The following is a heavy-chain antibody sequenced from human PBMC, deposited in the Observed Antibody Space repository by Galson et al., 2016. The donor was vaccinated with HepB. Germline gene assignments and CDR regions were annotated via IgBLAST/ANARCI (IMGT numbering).Heavy chain of an antibody. V-gene: IGHV3-7*03. CDR1: GFTFSAYW. J-gene: IGHJ4*02. Sequence: SLRLSCAASGFTFSAYWMTWVRQAPGKGLEWVANIKQDGTEKYYVDSVKGRFTISRDSAKNSLYLQMNSLKTEDTAVYYCIRVGLRIVVGYYPSDYWGQGTLVTVSS. D-gene: IGHD1-26*01. CDR3: IRVGLRIVVGYYPSDY. CDR2: IKQDGTEK.